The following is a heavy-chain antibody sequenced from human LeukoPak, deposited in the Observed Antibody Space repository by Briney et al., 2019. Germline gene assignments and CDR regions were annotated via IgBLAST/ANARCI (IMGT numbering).Heavy chain of an antibody. J-gene: IGHJ4*02. Sequence: ASVKVSCKASGYTFTNFGIGWVRQVPGQGLEWMGWISAYNGDTNYAQNLQGRVTMTTDTSTNTTYMELRGLRSDDTAVYYCARDGRFGELLDYWGQGTLVTVSS. D-gene: IGHD3-10*01. V-gene: IGHV1-18*01. CDR1: GYTFTNFG. CDR3: ARDGRFGELLDY. CDR2: ISAYNGDT.